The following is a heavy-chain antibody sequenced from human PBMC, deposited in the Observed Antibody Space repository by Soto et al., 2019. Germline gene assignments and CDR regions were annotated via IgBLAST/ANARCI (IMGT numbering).Heavy chain of an antibody. CDR1: GDSVSSNSAA. CDR2: TYYRSKWYS. V-gene: IGHV6-1*01. Sequence: SQTLSLTCAISGDSVSSNSAAWNWIRQSPSGGLEWLGRTYYRSKWYSVSAVSVKSRISINPDTSNNQVSLQLNSVTPDDTAVYYCARLIGNSWLDSWGQGTLVTVSS. CDR3: ARLIGNSWLDS. D-gene: IGHD3-16*01. J-gene: IGHJ5*01.